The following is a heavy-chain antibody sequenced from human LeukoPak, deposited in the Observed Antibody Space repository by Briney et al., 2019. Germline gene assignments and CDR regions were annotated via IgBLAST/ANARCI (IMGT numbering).Heavy chain of an antibody. D-gene: IGHD3-10*01. CDR1: GFTFSSYS. Sequence: PGGSLRLSCAASGFTFSSYSMNWVRQAPGKGRDSVSSISSSSSYIYYADSVKGRFTISRDNAKNSLYLQMNSLRAEDTAVYYCARVGSRGWYFDLWGRGTLVTVSS. CDR2: ISSSSSYI. J-gene: IGHJ2*01. CDR3: ARVGSRGWYFDL. V-gene: IGHV3-21*01.